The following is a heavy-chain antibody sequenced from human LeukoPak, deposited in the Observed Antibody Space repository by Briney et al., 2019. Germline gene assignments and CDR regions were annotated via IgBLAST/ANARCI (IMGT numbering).Heavy chain of an antibody. V-gene: IGHV1-69*04. D-gene: IGHD3-3*01. Sequence: SVKVSCKASGGTFSSYAISWVRQAPGQGLEWMGRIIPILGTANYAQKFQGRVTMTTDTSTSTAYMELRSLRSDDTAVYYCARVRITIFGVVTNAFDIWGQGTMVTVSS. CDR3: ARVRITIFGVVTNAFDI. CDR1: GGTFSSYA. J-gene: IGHJ3*02. CDR2: IIPILGTA.